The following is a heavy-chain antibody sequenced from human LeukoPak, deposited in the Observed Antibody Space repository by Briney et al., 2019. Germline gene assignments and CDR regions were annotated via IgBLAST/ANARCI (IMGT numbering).Heavy chain of an antibody. CDR3: AKDPYGGDGHSGGLYYFDY. J-gene: IGHJ4*02. Sequence: GGSLRLSCAASGFTFSSYGMHWVRQAPGKGLEWVAFIRYDGSNKYYADSVKGRFTISRDNSKNTLYLQMDSLRAEDTAVYYAAKDPYGGDGHSGGLYYFDYWGQGTLVTVSS. CDR1: GFTFSSYG. V-gene: IGHV3-30*02. D-gene: IGHD5-24*01. CDR2: IRYDGSNK.